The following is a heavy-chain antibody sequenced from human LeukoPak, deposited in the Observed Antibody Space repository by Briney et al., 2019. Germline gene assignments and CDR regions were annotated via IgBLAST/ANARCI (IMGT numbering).Heavy chain of an antibody. J-gene: IGHJ1*01. CDR1: GGSISSYY. D-gene: IGHD2-2*01. V-gene: IGHV4-59*08. Sequence: PSETLSLTCTVSGGSISSYYWSWLRQPPGKGLEWIGYIYYSGSTNYNPSLKSRVTISVDTSKNQFSLKLSSVTAADTAVYYCADQEGHWGQGTLVTVSS. CDR3: ADQEGH. CDR2: IYYSGST.